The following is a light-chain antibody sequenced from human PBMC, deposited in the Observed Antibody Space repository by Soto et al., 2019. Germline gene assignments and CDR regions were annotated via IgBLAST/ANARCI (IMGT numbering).Light chain of an antibody. Sequence: EIVLTQSPGTLSLSPGERATLSCRASQSVSSNYLAWYQQRPGQAPRLLIYDASSRATGVPDRFSGSGSGTDFTLTISRLEPEDFAVYYCHQYGGSPGTLGQGTNADIK. V-gene: IGKV3-20*01. CDR2: DAS. CDR1: QSVSSNY. J-gene: IGKJ1*01. CDR3: HQYGGSPGT.